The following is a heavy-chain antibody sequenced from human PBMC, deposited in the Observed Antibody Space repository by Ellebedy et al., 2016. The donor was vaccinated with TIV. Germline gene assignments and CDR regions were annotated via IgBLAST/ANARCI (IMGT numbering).Heavy chain of an antibody. CDR3: AKGVYDSSLRGLDV. CDR1: GFTFSRYG. V-gene: IGHV3-30*18. D-gene: IGHD3-22*01. Sequence: GESLKISXAASGFTFSRYGMHWVRQAPGKGLEWVARISSDGSRRNYADSVKDRFTISRDKSKNTLYLQMNSLRAEDTAVYYCAKGVYDSSLRGLDVWGQGTTVTVSS. CDR2: ISSDGSRR. J-gene: IGHJ6*02.